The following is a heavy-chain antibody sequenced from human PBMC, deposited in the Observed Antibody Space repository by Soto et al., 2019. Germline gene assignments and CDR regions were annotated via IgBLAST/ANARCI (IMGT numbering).Heavy chain of an antibody. J-gene: IGHJ6*02. D-gene: IGHD3-22*01. CDR1: GGSISSSSYY. V-gene: IGHV4-39*01. CDR3: ARRLYYDSSGFEGGGMDV. CDR2: IYCSGST. Sequence: SETLSLTCTVSGGSISSSSYYWGWIRQPPGKGLEWIGSIYCSGSTYYNPSLKSRVTISVDTSKNQFSLRLSSVTAADTAVYYCARRLYYDSSGFEGGGMDVWGQGTTVTVSS.